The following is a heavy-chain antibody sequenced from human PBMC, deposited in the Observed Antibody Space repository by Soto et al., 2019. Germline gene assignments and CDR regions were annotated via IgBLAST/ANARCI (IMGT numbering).Heavy chain of an antibody. D-gene: IGHD3-3*01. V-gene: IGHV3-74*01. J-gene: IGHJ4*02. CDR1: GFTFSSYW. CDR3: ASRRLTIFGVGPEDY. CDR2: INSDGGST. Sequence: EVQLVESGGGLVQPGGSLRLSCAASGFTFSSYWMHWVRQAPGKGLVWVSRINSDGGSTRYADSVKGRFTISRDNAKNTLYLQMHSLRAADTDVSYCASRRLTIFGVGPEDYWGPGTLVTGSS.